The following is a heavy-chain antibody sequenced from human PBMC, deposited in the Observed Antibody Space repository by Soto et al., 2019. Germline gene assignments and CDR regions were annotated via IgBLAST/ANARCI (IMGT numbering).Heavy chain of an antibody. V-gene: IGHV1-18*01. CDR1: GYTFTSYG. CDR2: ISAYNGNT. Sequence: GASVKVSCKASGYTFTSYGISWVRQAPGQGLEWMGWISAYNGNTNYAQKLQGRVTMTTDTSTSTAYMELRSLRSDDTAVYYCAREGVGDYNWIYGGGFFDYWGQGTLVTVSS. D-gene: IGHD1-7*01. CDR3: AREGVGDYNWIYGGGFFDY. J-gene: IGHJ4*02.